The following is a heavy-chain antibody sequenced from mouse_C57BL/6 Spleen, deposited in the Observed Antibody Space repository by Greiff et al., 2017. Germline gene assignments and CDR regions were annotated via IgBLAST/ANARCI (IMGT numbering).Heavy chain of an antibody. CDR2: IDPNSGGT. CDR3: AYYDYLFDY. J-gene: IGHJ2*01. V-gene: IGHV1-72*01. Sequence: QVQLKQPGAELVKPGASVKLSCKASGYTFTSYWMHWVKQRPGRGLEWIGRIDPNSGGTKYNEKFKSKATLTVDKPSSTAYMRLSSLTSEDSAVYYCAYYDYLFDYWGQGTTLTVSS. D-gene: IGHD2-4*01. CDR1: GYTFTSYW.